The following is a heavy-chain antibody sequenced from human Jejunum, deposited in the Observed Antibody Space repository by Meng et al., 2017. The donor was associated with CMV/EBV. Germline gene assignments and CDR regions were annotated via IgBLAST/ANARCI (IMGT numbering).Heavy chain of an antibody. V-gene: IGHV4-30-4*08. J-gene: IGHJ4*02. D-gene: IGHD3-3*01. Sequence: VQLQASGPGLVKSSPHLSRTFSVSGGSIGSRDYYWSWIRPPPGKGLEWIGYIHDTGSTYYNPSLKSRVDISLGTSRNHFSLTLSSVTAEDTAVYFCSRGSIFVSFDSWGQGTLVTVSS. CDR3: SRGSIFVSFDS. CDR1: GGSIGSRDYY. CDR2: IHDTGST.